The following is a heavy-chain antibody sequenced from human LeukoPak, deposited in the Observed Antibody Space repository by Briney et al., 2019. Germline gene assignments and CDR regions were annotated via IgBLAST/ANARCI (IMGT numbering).Heavy chain of an antibody. CDR2: IYSGGST. CDR1: GFTVSSNY. Sequence: GGSLRLSCAASGFTVSSNYMSWVRQAPGKGLEWVSVIYSGGSTYYADSVKGRFTISRDNSKNTLYLQMNSLRAEDTAVYYCAIYRRLAAAEDYWGQGTLVTVSS. D-gene: IGHD6-13*01. V-gene: IGHV3-66*01. J-gene: IGHJ4*02. CDR3: AIYRRLAAAEDY.